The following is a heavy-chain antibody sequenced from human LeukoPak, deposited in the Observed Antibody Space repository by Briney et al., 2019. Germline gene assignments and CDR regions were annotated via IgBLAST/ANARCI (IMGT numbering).Heavy chain of an antibody. CDR1: GGTFSSYA. D-gene: IGHD3-10*01. CDR3: ARDSTMVRGVIWDYYYGMDV. J-gene: IGHJ6*04. Sequence: ASVKVSCKASGGTFSSYAISWVRQAPGQGLEWMGGIIPIFGTANYAQKFQGRVTITAAKSTSTAYMELSSLRSEDTAVYYCARDSTMVRGVIWDYYYGMDVWGKGTTVTVSS. CDR2: IIPIFGTA. V-gene: IGHV1-69*06.